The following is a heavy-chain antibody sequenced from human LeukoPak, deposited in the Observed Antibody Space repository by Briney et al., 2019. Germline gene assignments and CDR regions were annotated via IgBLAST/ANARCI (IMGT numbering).Heavy chain of an antibody. CDR2: IWYDGSNK. CDR3: ARDGYDSSGTYYYYYGMDV. J-gene: IGHJ6*02. Sequence: GGSLRLSCAASGFTFSSYGMHWVRQAPGKGLEWVAVIWYDGSNKYYADSVKGRFTISRDNSKNTLYLQMNSLRAEETAVYYCARDGYDSSGTYYYYYGMDVWGQGTTVTVSS. D-gene: IGHD3-22*01. V-gene: IGHV3-33*01. CDR1: GFTFSSYG.